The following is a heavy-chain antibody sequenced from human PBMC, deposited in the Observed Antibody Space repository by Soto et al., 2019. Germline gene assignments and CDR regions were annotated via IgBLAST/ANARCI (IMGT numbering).Heavy chain of an antibody. CDR2: IRSKANSYAT. CDR1: GFTFSGSA. V-gene: IGHV3-73*02. J-gene: IGHJ4*02. Sequence: EVQLVESGGGLVQPGGSLKLSCAASGFTFSGSAMHWVRQASGKGLEWVGRIRSKANSYATAYAASVKGRFTISRDDSKNTAYLQMNSLKTEDTAVYYCTTILLTDYWGQGTLVTVSS. D-gene: IGHD2-15*01. CDR3: TTILLTDY.